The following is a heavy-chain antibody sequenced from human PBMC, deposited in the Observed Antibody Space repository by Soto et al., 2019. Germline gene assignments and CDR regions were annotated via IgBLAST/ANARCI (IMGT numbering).Heavy chain of an antibody. CDR3: AKDQGFLEWIPQGGLDV. D-gene: IGHD3-3*01. CDR1: GFTFRKYV. V-gene: IGHV3-23*01. Sequence: EVQLLESGGGLAQPGGSLRLSCEGSGFTFRKYVMTCVRQAPGKGLEWVSSLSSTGGSTYYADSVKGRFTVSRDNSKNALFLQINSLRAEDTAIYYCAKDQGFLEWIPQGGLDVWGPGTTVAVSS. J-gene: IGHJ6*02. CDR2: LSSTGGST.